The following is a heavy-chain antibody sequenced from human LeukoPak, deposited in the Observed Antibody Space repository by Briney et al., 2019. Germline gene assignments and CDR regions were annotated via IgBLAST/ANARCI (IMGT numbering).Heavy chain of an antibody. J-gene: IGHJ4*02. CDR1: GGSFSGYY. CDR2: INHSGST. V-gene: IGHV4-34*01. Sequence: SETPSLTCAVYGGSFSGYYWSWIRQPPGKGLEWIGEINHSGSTNYNPSLKSRVTISVDTSKNQFSLKLSSVTAADTAVYYCARGPRYYYDSSGYYYGYWGQGTLVTVSS. D-gene: IGHD3-22*01. CDR3: ARGPRYYYDSSGYYYGY.